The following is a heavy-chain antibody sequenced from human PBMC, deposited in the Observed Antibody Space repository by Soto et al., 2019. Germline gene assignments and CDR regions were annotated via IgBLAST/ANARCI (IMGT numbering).Heavy chain of an antibody. CDR3: ARGRVGGFDY. CDR1: GGSTSSYY. CDR2: IYYTGST. D-gene: IGHD3-10*01. J-gene: IGHJ4*02. Sequence: QVQLQESGPGLVKPSETLSLTCTVSGGSTSSYYWSWIRQPPGKGLEWIGYIYYTGSTNYNPSLTSRVTLSIDTSKNQFSLNLSSVTAADTAVYYCARGRVGGFDYWVQGTLVTVSS. V-gene: IGHV4-59*01.